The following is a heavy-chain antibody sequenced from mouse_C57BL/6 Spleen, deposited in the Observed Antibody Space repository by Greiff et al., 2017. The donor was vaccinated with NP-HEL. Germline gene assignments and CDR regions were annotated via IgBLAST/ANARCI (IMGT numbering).Heavy chain of an antibody. CDR1: GFTFSSYA. CDR2: ISDGGSYT. CDR3: AREGDDD. V-gene: IGHV5-4*01. J-gene: IGHJ2*01. Sequence: DVMLVESGGGLVKPGGSLKLSCAASGFTFSSYAMSWVRQTPEKRLAWVATISDGGSYTYYPDNVKGRFTISRDNAKHNLYLQMSHLKSEDTARYYCAREGDDDWGQGTTLTVSS.